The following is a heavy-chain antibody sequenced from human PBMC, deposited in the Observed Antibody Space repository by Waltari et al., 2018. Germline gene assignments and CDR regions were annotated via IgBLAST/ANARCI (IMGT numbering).Heavy chain of an antibody. J-gene: IGHJ4*02. CDR2: IKQDGSEK. V-gene: IGHV3-7*01. CDR3: AREGSGRVRYYYFDY. D-gene: IGHD3-10*01. CDR1: GFTFSSYW. Sequence: EVQMVESGGGLVQPGGSLRLSCAASGFTFSSYWMTWVRQAPGKGLEWVANIKQDGSEKYYVDSVKGRFTISRDNSKNTLYLQMGSLRAEDMAVYYCAREGSGRVRYYYFDYWGQGTLVTVSS.